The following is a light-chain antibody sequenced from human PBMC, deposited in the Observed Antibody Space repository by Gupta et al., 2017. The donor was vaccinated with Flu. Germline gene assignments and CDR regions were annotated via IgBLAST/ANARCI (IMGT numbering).Light chain of an antibody. V-gene: IGKV3-11*01. CDR2: DAS. CDR1: QGVKNY. CDR3: QQRKNWPLIT. Sequence: ATLYMSPGERATRSCRARQGVKNYLAWYKQKPGQAPRLLIYDASNRDTGIPARFSGSGSGTDFTLTISSREPEDFAFYYCQQRKNWPLITFGQGTRLEL. J-gene: IGKJ5*01.